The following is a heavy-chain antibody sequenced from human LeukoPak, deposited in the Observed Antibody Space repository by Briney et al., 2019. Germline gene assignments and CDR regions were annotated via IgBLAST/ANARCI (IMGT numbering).Heavy chain of an antibody. D-gene: IGHD6-19*01. CDR2: IYPGDSDS. J-gene: IGHJ6*03. CDR1: GNIFTNYW. V-gene: IGHV5-51*01. Sequence: GESLKISCKGSGNIFTNYWIGWVRQMPGKGLEWMGIIYPGDSDSRYSPSFQGQVTISADKSISTAYLQWSSLKASDTAMYYCARIAVAGRVNYYYYYMDVWGKGTTVTISS. CDR3: ARIAVAGRVNYYYYYMDV.